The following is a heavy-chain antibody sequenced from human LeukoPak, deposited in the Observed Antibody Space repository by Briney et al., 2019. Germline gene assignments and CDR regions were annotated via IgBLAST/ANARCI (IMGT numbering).Heavy chain of an antibody. V-gene: IGHV3-11*04. CDR2: ISSSGSTI. CDR1: GFTFSDYY. CDR3: AREDASAFDI. J-gene: IGHJ3*02. Sequence: GGSLRLSCAASGFTFSDYYMSWIRQAPGKGLEWVSYISSSGSTIYYADSMKGRFTISRDNAKNSLFLQMNTLRAEDTAVYYCAREDASAFDIWGQGTMVTVSS.